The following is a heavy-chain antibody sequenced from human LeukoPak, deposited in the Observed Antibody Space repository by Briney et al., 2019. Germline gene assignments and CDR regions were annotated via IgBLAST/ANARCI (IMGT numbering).Heavy chain of an antibody. CDR3: ARASYYYDRWGRAFDI. CDR2: INSDGSST. CDR1: GFTFSSYW. D-gene: IGHD3-22*01. V-gene: IGHV3-74*01. Sequence: GGSLRLSCAASGFTFSSYWMHWVRQAPGKGLVWVSRINSDGSSTSYADSVKGRFTISRDNAKNTLYLQMNSLRAEDTAVYYCARASYYYDRWGRAFDIWGQGTMVTVSS. J-gene: IGHJ3*02.